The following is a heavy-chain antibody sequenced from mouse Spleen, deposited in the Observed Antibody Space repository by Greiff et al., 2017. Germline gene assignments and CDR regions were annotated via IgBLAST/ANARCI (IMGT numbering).Heavy chain of an antibody. D-gene: IGHD2-14*01. J-gene: IGHJ4*01. Sequence: EVQLVESGGGLVKPGGSLKLSCAASGFTFSDYGMHWVRQAPEKGLEWVAYISSGSSTIYYADTVKGRFTISRDNAKNTLYLQMSRLKSEDTAMYYCARQEYRRYDGAMDYWGQGTSVTVSS. V-gene: IGHV5-17*03. CDR1: GFTFSDYG. CDR2: ISSGSSTI. CDR3: ARQEYRRYDGAMDY.